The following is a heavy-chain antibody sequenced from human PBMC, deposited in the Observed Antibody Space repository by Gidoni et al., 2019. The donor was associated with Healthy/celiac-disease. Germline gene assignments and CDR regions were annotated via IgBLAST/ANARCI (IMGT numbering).Heavy chain of an antibody. CDR2: IWYDGSNK. CDR1: GFTFSSYV. V-gene: IGHV3-33*01. D-gene: IGHD6-19*01. Sequence: QVQLVESGGGGVQPVRSLSLSCAASGFTFSSYVMHWFRKAPGKGLEWVEVIWYDGSNKYYADSVKGRFTISRDNSKNTLYLQMNSLRAEDTAVYYCARDRNPIAVAGTGYYYYYGMDVWGQGTTVTVSS. J-gene: IGHJ6*02. CDR3: ARDRNPIAVAGTGYYYYYGMDV.